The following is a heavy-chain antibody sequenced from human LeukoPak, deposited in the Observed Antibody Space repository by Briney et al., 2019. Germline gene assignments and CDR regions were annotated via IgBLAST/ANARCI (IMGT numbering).Heavy chain of an antibody. V-gene: IGHV3-21*01. Sequence: GGSLRLSCAASGFTFSSYSMNWVRQAPGKGLEWVSSISSSSSYIYYADSAKGRFTISRDNAKNSLYLQMNSLRAEDTAVYYCARGQQRIDYWGQGTLVTVSS. CDR1: GFTFSSYS. D-gene: IGHD6-13*01. CDR3: ARGQQRIDY. CDR2: ISSSSSYI. J-gene: IGHJ4*02.